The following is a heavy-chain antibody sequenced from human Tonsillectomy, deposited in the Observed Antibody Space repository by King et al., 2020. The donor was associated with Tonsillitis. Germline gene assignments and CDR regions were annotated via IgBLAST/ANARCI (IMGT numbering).Heavy chain of an antibody. J-gene: IGHJ4*02. Sequence: VQLVESGGGVVQPGRSLTLSCAASGFTFSSYGMPWVRQAPGKGLEWVAVISYDGSNKFYADSVKGRFTISRDNSKNTLYLQMNTLRAEDTAVYYCAIGGAGVNSSGWDLDYWGQGTLVIVSS. CDR3: AIGGAGVNSSGWDLDY. CDR2: ISYDGSNK. V-gene: IGHV3-30*03. D-gene: IGHD6-19*01. CDR1: GFTFSSYG.